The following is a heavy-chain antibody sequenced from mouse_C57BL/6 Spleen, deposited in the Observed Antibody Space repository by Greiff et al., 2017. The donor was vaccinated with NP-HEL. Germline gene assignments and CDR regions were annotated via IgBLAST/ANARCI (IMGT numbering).Heavy chain of an antibody. CDR2: INPNNGGT. V-gene: IGHV1-26*01. CDR3: ARWDFITTVVAPMDY. CDR1: GYTFTDYY. Sequence: EVQLQQSGPELVKPGASVKISCKASGYTFTDYYMNWVKQSHGKSLEWIGDINPNNGGTSYNQKFKGKATLTVDKSSSTAYMELRSLTSEDSAVYYCARWDFITTVVAPMDYWGQGTSVTVSS. D-gene: IGHD1-1*01. J-gene: IGHJ4*01.